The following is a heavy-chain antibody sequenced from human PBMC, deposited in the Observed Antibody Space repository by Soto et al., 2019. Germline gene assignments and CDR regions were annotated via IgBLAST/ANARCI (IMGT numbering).Heavy chain of an antibody. Sequence: PGGSLRLSCAASGFTFSSYGMHWVRQAPGKGLEWVAVIWYDGSNKYYADSVKGRFTISRDNSKNTLYLQMNSLRAEDTAVYYCARAVGYCSGGSCYSPSDAFDIWGQRTMVTVSS. CDR2: IWYDGSNK. CDR3: ARAVGYCSGGSCYSPSDAFDI. CDR1: GFTFSSYG. J-gene: IGHJ3*02. D-gene: IGHD2-15*01. V-gene: IGHV3-33*01.